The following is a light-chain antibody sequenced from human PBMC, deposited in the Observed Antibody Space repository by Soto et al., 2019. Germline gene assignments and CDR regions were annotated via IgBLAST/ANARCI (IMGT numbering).Light chain of an antibody. CDR2: DNN. CDR1: SSNIGNNY. V-gene: IGLV1-51*01. CDR3: GTWDSSLSAVV. Sequence: QPVLTQPPSVSAAPGQKVTISCSGSSSNIGNNYVSWYQQLPGTAPKLLIYDNNKRPSGIPDRFSGSRSDTSATLGITGLQTGDEADYFCGTWDSSLSAVVFGGGTKVTVL. J-gene: IGLJ2*01.